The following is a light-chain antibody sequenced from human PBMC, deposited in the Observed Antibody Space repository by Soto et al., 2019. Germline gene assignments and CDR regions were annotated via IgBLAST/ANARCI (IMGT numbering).Light chain of an antibody. CDR1: QNIRSW. CDR3: QHYDSSST. Sequence: DIQMTQSPSTLSASVGDRVTITCRASQNIRSWLAWYQQKPGKAPRLLIYKASSLESGVLSRFSGSGSGTEFTLTISSLQPDDSATYYCQHYDSSSTFGGGTKVDIK. J-gene: IGKJ4*02. CDR2: KAS. V-gene: IGKV1-5*03.